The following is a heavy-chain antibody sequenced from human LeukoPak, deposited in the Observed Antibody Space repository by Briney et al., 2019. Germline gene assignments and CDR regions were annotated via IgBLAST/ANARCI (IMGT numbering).Heavy chain of an antibody. CDR2: ISDSGGTT. D-gene: IGHD1/OR15-1a*01. CDR1: GFTFTSYA. V-gene: IGHV3-23*01. J-gene: IGHJ3*02. Sequence: AGGSLRLSCAASGFTFTSYAMNWVRQAPGKGLEWVSTISDSGGTTYYADSVKGRFTISRDDSKNTLYLQMNSLRAEDTAVYYCARDFRAGTASDAFDIRGQGTMVTVSS. CDR3: ARDFRAGTASDAFDI.